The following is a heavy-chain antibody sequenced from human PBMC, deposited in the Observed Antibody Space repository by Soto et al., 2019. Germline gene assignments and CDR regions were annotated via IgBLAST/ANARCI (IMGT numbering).Heavy chain of an antibody. V-gene: IGHV4-31*11. J-gene: IGHJ4*02. CDR3: ARRAGNRRGYPIDS. CDR1: GGSIRSDGSY. Sequence: QVQLQESGPGLVKPSQTLSLTCAVSGGSIRSDGSYWTWIRQLPGGGLEWIGYIYYSGSTSYNPSLRSPASISVDSSENQFSLRLTSVTAADTAVYYCARRAGNRRGYPIDSWGQGTLVTVSS. D-gene: IGHD5-18*01. CDR2: IYYSGST.